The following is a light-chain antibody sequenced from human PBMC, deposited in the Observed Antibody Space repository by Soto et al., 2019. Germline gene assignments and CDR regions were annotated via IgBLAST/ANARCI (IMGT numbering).Light chain of an antibody. CDR1: SSNIGAGHD. J-gene: IGLJ2*01. Sequence: QSVLTKPPSVSRAPGQRVTISCTGSSSNIGAGHDVHWYQQLPGTAPILLIYGNTNRPSGVPDRISGSRSDTSASLAITGLQAEDEADYYCQSYDSSLSGVVFGGGTQLTVL. CDR3: QSYDSSLSGVV. CDR2: GNT. V-gene: IGLV1-40*01.